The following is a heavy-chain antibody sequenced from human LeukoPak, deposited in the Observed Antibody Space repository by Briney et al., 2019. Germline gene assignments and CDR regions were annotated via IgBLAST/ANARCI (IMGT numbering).Heavy chain of an antibody. CDR3: ARRQLWTVGRYFDY. CDR2: IYYSGST. J-gene: IGHJ4*02. CDR1: GGSISSSSYY. V-gene: IGHV4-39*07. Sequence: PSETLSLTCTVSGGSISSSSYYWGWIRQPPGKGLEWIGSIYYSGSTYHNPSLKSRVTISVDTSKNQFSLKLSSVTAADTAVYYCARRQLWTVGRYFDYWGQGTLVTVSS. D-gene: IGHD5-18*01.